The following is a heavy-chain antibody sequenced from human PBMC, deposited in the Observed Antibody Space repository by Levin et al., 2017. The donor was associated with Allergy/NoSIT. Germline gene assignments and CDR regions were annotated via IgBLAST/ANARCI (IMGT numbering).Heavy chain of an antibody. CDR2: ISYDGSNK. CDR3: AGEGAVAG. CDR1: GFTFSSYA. D-gene: IGHD6-19*01. J-gene: IGHJ4*02. V-gene: IGHV3-30-3*01. Sequence: GESLKISCAASGFTFSSYAMHWVRQAPGKGLEWVAVISYDGSNKYYADSVKGRFTISRDNSKNTLYLQMNSLRAEDTAVYYCAGEGAVAGWGQGTLVTVSS.